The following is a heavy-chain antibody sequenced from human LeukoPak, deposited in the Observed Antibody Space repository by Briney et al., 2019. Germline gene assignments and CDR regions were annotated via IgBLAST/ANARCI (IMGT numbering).Heavy chain of an antibody. CDR2: ISYDGSNK. J-gene: IGHJ4*02. V-gene: IGHV3-30*04. Sequence: GGSLRLSCAASGFTFSSYAMHWVRQAPGKGLEWVAAISYDGSNKYYADSVKGRFTISRDNSKNTLYLQMNSLRAEDTAVYYCARDGYSSGWGPEAQNDYWGQGTLVTVSS. D-gene: IGHD6-19*01. CDR3: ARDGYSSGWGPEAQNDY. CDR1: GFTFSSYA.